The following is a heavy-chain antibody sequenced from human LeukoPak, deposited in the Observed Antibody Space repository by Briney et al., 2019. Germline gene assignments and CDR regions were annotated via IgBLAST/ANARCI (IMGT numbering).Heavy chain of an antibody. V-gene: IGHV4-59*11. J-gene: IGHJ4*02. CDR2: IYYSGRP. CDR3: AREGGFGELFSFDY. Sequence: SETLSLTCTVSGGSISSHYWSWIRQPPGKGLEWIGYIYYSGRPNYNPSLKSRVTISVDTSKNQFSLKLSSVTAADTAVYYCAREGGFGELFSFDYWGQGTLVTVSS. D-gene: IGHD3-10*01. CDR1: GGSISSHY.